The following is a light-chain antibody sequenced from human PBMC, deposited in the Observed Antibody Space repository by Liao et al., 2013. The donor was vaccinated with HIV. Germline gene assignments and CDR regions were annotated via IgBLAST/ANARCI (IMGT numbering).Light chain of an antibody. J-gene: IGLJ3*02. CDR1: KLGDQY. CDR2: QDN. V-gene: IGLV3-1*01. CDR3: QAWDSSTLWV. Sequence: SYELTQPPSVSVSPGQTASITCSGDKLGDQYAAWYQQKPGQSPVLVISQDNRRPSGIPDRFSGSKSGNTASLTISGTQAVDEADYYCQAWDSSTLWVFGGGTKLTVL.